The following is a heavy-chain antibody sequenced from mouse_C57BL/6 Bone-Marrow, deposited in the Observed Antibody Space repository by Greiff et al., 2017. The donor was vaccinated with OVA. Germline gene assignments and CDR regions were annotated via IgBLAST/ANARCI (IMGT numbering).Heavy chain of an antibody. Sequence: EVHLVESGGDLVKPGGSLKLSCAASGFTFSSYGMSWVRQTPDKRLEWVATISSGGSYTYYPDSVKGRFTISRDNAKNTLYLQMSSLKSEDTAMYYCARYGSSVYFDYWGQGTTLTVSS. CDR1: GFTFSSYG. J-gene: IGHJ2*01. CDR2: ISSGGSYT. CDR3: ARYGSSVYFDY. D-gene: IGHD1-1*01. V-gene: IGHV5-6*01.